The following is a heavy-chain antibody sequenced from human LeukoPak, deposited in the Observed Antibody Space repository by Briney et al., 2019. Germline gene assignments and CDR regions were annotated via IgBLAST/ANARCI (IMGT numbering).Heavy chain of an antibody. CDR3: AKDRYCSGWFGGNFFDY. CDR2: ISGTGADT. V-gene: IGHV3-23*01. CDR1: GFTFSSYG. Sequence: PGGSLRLSCVVSGFTFSSYGMTWVRQAPGKGLEWVSSISGTGADTFYADSVKGRVTISRDNSKDTLYLQMNSLRAEDTAVYYCAKDRYCSGWFGGNFFDYWGQGTLVTCSS. J-gene: IGHJ4*02. D-gene: IGHD3-3*01.